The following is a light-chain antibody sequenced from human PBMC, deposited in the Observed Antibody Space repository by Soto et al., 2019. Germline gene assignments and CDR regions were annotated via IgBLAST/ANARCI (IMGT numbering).Light chain of an antibody. J-gene: IGKJ1*01. CDR1: QSISSW. V-gene: IGKV1-5*01. CDR2: DAS. CDR3: QQYDSYSWT. Sequence: DIQMTQSPSTLSASVGDRVTITCRASQSISSWLAWYQQKPGKAPKLLIYDASSLESGVPSRFSGSGSGTEFTLTISSLQTDDFASYYCQQYDSYSWTFGQRTKVDIK.